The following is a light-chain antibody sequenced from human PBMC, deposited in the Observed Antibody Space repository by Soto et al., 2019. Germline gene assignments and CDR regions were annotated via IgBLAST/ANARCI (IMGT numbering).Light chain of an antibody. CDR2: EVS. J-gene: IGKJ5*01. V-gene: IGKV2D-29*01. Sequence: DIVMTETPLCLSLARGRRPTISCRSSEILLHSDGKTYLYWYLQKPGQPPQLLIYEVSNRFSGVPDRFSGSGSGTDFTLKISRVEAEDVGVYYCMQSIQLPTFGQGTRLEIK. CDR1: EILLHSDGKTY. CDR3: MQSIQLPT.